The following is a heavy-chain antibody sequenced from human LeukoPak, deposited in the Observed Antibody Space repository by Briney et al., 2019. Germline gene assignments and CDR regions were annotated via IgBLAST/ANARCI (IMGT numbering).Heavy chain of an antibody. D-gene: IGHD1-26*01. CDR3: AKGMGYYVDY. CDR1: GFTFTSYG. CDR2: IQYGGSNE. Sequence: GGSLRLSCAASGFTFTSYGMHWVRQAPGKGLEWVAFIQYGGSNEYYADSVKGRFTFSRDNSKNTLFLQMSSLRGEDTAVYYCAKGMGYYVDYWGQGTLVTVSS. J-gene: IGHJ4*02. V-gene: IGHV3-30*02.